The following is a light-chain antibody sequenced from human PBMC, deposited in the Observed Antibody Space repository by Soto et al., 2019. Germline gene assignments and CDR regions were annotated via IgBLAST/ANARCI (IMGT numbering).Light chain of an antibody. V-gene: IGKV1-5*03. CDR3: QQYKDYPVT. CDR2: RAS. Sequence: DIQMTQSPSTLSASVGDRVTITCRASQSISAWLAWYQQKPGKVPKLLIYRASTLESGVPSRFSGSESRTEFTLTISSLQPDDFATYYCQQYKDYPVTFGQGTKVDIK. CDR1: QSISAW. J-gene: IGKJ1*01.